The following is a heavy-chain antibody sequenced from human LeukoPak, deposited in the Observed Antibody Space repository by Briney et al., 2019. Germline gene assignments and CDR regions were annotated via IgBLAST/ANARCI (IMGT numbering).Heavy chain of an antibody. Sequence: SGTLSLTCAVYGGSFSGYYWSWIRQPPGKGLEWIGEINHSGSTNYNPSLKSRVTISVDTSKNQFSLKLSSVTAADTAVYYCARYDYGDYRSSNYYYMDVWGKGTTVTISS. CDR2: INHSGST. CDR3: ARYDYGDYRSSNYYYMDV. CDR1: GGSFSGYY. D-gene: IGHD4-17*01. V-gene: IGHV4-34*01. J-gene: IGHJ6*03.